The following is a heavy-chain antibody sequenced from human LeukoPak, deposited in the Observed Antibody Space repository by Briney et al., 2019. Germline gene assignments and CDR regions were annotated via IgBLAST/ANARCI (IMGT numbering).Heavy chain of an antibody. J-gene: IGHJ4*02. Sequence: GGSLRLSCAASGFTVSSNYMSWVRQAPGKGLEWVSVIYSGGSTYYADSVKGRFTISRDNSKNTLYLQMNSLRAGDTAVYYCARGPTYYYDSSGNSTAFDYWGQGTLVTVSS. CDR3: ARGPTYYYDSSGNSTAFDY. D-gene: IGHD3-22*01. CDR1: GFTVSSNY. V-gene: IGHV3-53*01. CDR2: IYSGGST.